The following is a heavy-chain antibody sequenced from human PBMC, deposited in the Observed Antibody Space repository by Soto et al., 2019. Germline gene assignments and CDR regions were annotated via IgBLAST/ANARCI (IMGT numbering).Heavy chain of an antibody. J-gene: IGHJ6*02. CDR1: GDSVSSNSAA. Sequence: QVQLQQSGPGLVKPSQTLSLTCAISGDSVSSNSAAWNWNRQSPSRGLEWLGRTYYRSKWYNDYAVSVKSRITINPDTSKNQFSLQLNSVTPEDTAVYYCARLGGSTIGYSYGWAGYYYYGMDVWGQGTTVTVSS. CDR2: TYYRSKWYN. D-gene: IGHD5-18*01. V-gene: IGHV6-1*01. CDR3: ARLGGSTIGYSYGWAGYYYYGMDV.